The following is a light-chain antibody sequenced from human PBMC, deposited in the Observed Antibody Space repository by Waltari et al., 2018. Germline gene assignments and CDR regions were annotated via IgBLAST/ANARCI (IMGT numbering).Light chain of an antibody. CDR2: SDN. V-gene: IGLV1-44*01. J-gene: IGLJ3*02. CDR3: AAWDDSLNGWV. Sequence: QSLLTQPPSASGTPGQRVTISCSGSSSNIGGNSVNWYQQVPGTAPKVLIFSDNQRPSGVRDRISGSKSGTSASLAISGLQSEDETDYYCAAWDDSLNGWVFGGGTRLTVL. CDR1: SSNIGGNS.